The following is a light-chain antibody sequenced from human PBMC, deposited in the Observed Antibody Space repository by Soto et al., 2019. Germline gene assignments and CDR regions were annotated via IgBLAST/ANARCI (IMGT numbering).Light chain of an antibody. CDR1: QGISSY. CDR2: AAS. Sequence: DIQLTQSPSFLSASVGDRVTITCRASQGISSYLAWYQQKPGKAPKLLIYAASTLQSGVPSGFSGSGSGTEFTLTISSLQPEDFATYYCQQLNSYPFFGGGTKVEIK. J-gene: IGKJ4*01. CDR3: QQLNSYPF. V-gene: IGKV1-9*01.